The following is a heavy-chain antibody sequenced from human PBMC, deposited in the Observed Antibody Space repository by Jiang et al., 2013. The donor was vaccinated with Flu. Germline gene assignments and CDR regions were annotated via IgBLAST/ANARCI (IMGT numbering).Heavy chain of an antibody. D-gene: IGHD3-22*01. Sequence: KPSETLSLTCSVSGDSISIYYWSWIRQPPGKGLEWIGYISTSGAANYNPSLKSRVTISVDTSNNQFSLNLNSVTAADTAVYYCARDGVFGSNYFDSSGFVYWGQGKLVTVSS. CDR3: ARDGVFGSNYFDSSGFVY. V-gene: IGHV4-4*09. J-gene: IGHJ4*02. CDR1: GDSISIYY. CDR2: ISTSGAA.